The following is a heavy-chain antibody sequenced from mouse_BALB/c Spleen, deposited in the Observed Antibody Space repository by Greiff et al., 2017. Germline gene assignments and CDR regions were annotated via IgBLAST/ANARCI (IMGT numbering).Heavy chain of an antibody. CDR2: ISSGSSTI. D-gene: IGHD2-1*01. CDR3: ARSEAQYGNYGWFAY. Sequence: EVQLQESGGGLVQPGGSRKLSCAASGFTFSSFGMHWVRQAPEKGLEWVAYISSGSSTIYYADTVKGRFTISRDNPKNTLFLQMTSLRSEDTAMYYCARSEAQYGNYGWFAYWGQGTLVTVSA. V-gene: IGHV5-17*02. J-gene: IGHJ3*01. CDR1: GFTFSSFG.